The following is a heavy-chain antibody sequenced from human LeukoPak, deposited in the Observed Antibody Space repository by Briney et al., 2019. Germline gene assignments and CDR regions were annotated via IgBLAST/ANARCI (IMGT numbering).Heavy chain of an antibody. CDR1: GFTFSSYS. D-gene: IGHD3-22*01. V-gene: IGHV3-21*01. CDR2: ISTSASYI. J-gene: IGHJ4*02. Sequence: KAGGSLRLSCAASGFTFSSYSMNWVRQAPGTGLEWVSSISTSASYIYYADSVKGRFTISRDNAKSSLYLQMNSLRAEDTAVYYCARDLESYNSGGYYFGYWGQGTLVTVSS. CDR3: ARDLESYNSGGYYFGY.